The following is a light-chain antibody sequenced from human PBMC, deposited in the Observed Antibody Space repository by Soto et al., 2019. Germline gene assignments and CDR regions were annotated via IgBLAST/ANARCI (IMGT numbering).Light chain of an antibody. CDR2: DAS. CDR3: QQLKNYSPIT. J-gene: IGKJ5*01. V-gene: IGKV1-5*01. Sequence: DIQLTQSPSTLSSSVGDRVTITCRSSQSISSWLAWYQQKPGKAPKLLIYDASSLESGVPSRFSGSGSGTDFTLTISSLQPEDFATSYCQQLKNYSPITFGQGTRLEI. CDR1: QSISSW.